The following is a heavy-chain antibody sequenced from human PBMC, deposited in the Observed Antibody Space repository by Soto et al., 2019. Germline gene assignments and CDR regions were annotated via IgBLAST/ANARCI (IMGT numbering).Heavy chain of an antibody. CDR2: VSFDGTKK. Sequence: QVQLVESGGGVVQPGRSLRVSCAASGFTFSSYGMHWVRQAPGEGLEWVAVVSFDGTKKYYIESVKGRFTISRDNAKNTLFLQMNSLRVEDTAVYYCAKDATPILTCYLGSATYFDDWGQGTLVTVSS. CDR1: GFTFSSYG. D-gene: IGHD3-10*01. V-gene: IGHV3-30*18. CDR3: AKDATPILTCYLGSATYFDD. J-gene: IGHJ4*02.